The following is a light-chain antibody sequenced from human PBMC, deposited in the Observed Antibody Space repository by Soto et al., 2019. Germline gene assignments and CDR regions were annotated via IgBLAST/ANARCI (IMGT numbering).Light chain of an antibody. CDR3: QQYGRSPPEFT. Sequence: EIVLTQSPGTLSLSAGERATLSCRASQTISSNYLAWYQQKPGQAPRLLIFGASYRATGIPDRFSGSGSGTDFTLTIRRLEPEDFAVYYCQQYGRSPPEFTFGPGTKVDIK. CDR2: GAS. V-gene: IGKV3-20*01. CDR1: QTISSNY. J-gene: IGKJ3*01.